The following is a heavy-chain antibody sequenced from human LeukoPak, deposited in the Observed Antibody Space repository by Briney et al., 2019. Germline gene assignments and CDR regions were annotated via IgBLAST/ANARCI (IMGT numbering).Heavy chain of an antibody. CDR1: GYTFTGYY. J-gene: IGHJ5*02. D-gene: IGHD6-13*01. Sequence: ASVKVSCKASGYTFTGYYMHCVRQAPGQGLEWMGWINPNSGGTNYAQTFQGRVTMTRDTTISTAYMELSRLRSDDTAVYYCATVTSSSWGNWFDPWGQGTLVTVSS. CDR2: INPNSGGT. V-gene: IGHV1-2*02. CDR3: ATVTSSSWGNWFDP.